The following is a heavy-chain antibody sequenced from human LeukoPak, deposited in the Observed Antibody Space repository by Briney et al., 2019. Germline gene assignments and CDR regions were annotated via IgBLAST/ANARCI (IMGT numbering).Heavy chain of an antibody. J-gene: IGHJ4*02. CDR3: ARHSSSWEFDQ. CDR2: IKQDGREK. CDR1: GFTFRSFW. D-gene: IGHD6-13*01. V-gene: IGHV3-7*04. Sequence: GGSLRLSCAASGFTFRSFWMSWVRQAPGKGLEWMANIKQDGREKYYVDSAKGRFTISRDNAKNSLYLQMNSLRAEDTAAYYCARHSSSWEFDQWGQGTLVIVSS.